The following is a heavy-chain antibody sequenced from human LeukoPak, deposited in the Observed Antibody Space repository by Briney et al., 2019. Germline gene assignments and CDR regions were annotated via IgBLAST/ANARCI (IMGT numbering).Heavy chain of an antibody. J-gene: IGHJ3*02. CDR1: AFTFDDYG. V-gene: IGHV3-20*04. CDR3: AREGSHHDAFDI. CDR2: INWSGDST. Sequence: PGGSLRLSCAASAFTFDDYGMLWVRQAPEKGLEWVSGINWSGDSTGYVDSVNGRFTISRDNAKNSLYLQMNSLRAEDTALYYCAREGSHHDAFDIWGQGTMVTVSS.